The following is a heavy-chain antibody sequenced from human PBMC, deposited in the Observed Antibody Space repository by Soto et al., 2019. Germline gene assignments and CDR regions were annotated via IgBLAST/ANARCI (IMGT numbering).Heavy chain of an antibody. D-gene: IGHD3-10*01. CDR2: MNPNSGNT. CDR1: GYTFTSYD. J-gene: IGHJ6*02. Sequence: QVQLVQSGAEVKKPGASVKVSCKASGYTFTSYDINWVRQATGQGLEWMGWMNPNSGNTGYAQKFQGRVTKTRNNSISTAYKELSSLISEDTAVYYCAGGAPGPRIWFVYYYYGMDVWGQGTTVTVSS. V-gene: IGHV1-8*01. CDR3: AGGAPGPRIWFVYYYYGMDV.